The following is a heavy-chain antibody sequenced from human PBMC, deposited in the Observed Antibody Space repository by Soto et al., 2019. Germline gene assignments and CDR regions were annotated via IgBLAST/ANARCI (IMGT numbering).Heavy chain of an antibody. J-gene: IGHJ4*02. V-gene: IGHV3-30-3*01. D-gene: IGHD6-19*01. CDR3: ARASGWYEIDY. CDR1: GFTFRSHA. Sequence: QVQLVESGGGVVQPGRSLRLSCAASGFTFRSHAMYWVRQPPGKGLEWVAVISHDGNNQYYTDSVKGRFTLSRDNSKNMLYLQMNSLTADDTAVYYCARASGWYEIDYWGQGTLVTASS. CDR2: ISHDGNNQ.